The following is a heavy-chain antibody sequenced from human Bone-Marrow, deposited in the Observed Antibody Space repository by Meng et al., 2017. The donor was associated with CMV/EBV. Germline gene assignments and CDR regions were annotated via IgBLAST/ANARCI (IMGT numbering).Heavy chain of an antibody. V-gene: IGHV4-34*01. Sequence: GSLRLSCAVYGGSFSGYYWSWIRQPPGKGLEWIGEINHSGSTNYNPSLKSRVTISVDTSKNQFSLKLSSVTAADTAVYYCARGGYYYDSSGYYYGWFAPWGQGHLVNVSS. D-gene: IGHD3-22*01. J-gene: IGHJ5*02. CDR2: INHSGST. CDR3: ARGGYYYDSSGYYYGWFAP. CDR1: GGSFSGYY.